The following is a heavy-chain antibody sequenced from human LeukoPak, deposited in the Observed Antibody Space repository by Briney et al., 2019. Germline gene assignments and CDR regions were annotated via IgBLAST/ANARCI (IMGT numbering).Heavy chain of an antibody. V-gene: IGHV1-18*01. Sequence: ASVKVSCKASGYTFTSYGISWVRQAPGQGLEWMGWISAYNGNTNYAQKLQGRVTMTTDTSTSTVYMEQRSLRSDDTAVYYCARVDEYYGSGSSNNWFDPWGQGTLVTVSS. J-gene: IGHJ5*02. CDR3: ARVDEYYGSGSSNNWFDP. D-gene: IGHD3-10*01. CDR1: GYTFTSYG. CDR2: ISAYNGNT.